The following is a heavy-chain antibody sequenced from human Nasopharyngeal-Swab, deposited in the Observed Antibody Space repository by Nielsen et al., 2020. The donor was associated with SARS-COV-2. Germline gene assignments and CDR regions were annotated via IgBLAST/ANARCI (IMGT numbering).Heavy chain of an antibody. CDR3: ARARRGVDYYMDV. CDR2: ISSSSSYI. J-gene: IGHJ6*03. CDR1: GFTFSSFS. V-gene: IGHV3-21*01. Sequence: GGSLRLSCAASGFTFSSFSMNWVRQVPGKGLEWVSYISSSSSYIQYADSVKGRFTISRDNAKNSLLLQMNSLRAEDTAVYYCARARRGVDYYMDVWGKGTTVTVSS. D-gene: IGHD3-10*01.